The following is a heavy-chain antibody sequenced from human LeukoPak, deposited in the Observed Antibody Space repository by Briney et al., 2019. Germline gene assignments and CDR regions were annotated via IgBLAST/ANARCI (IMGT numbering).Heavy chain of an antibody. CDR1: GESFSGYY. V-gene: IGHV4-34*01. D-gene: IGHD6-6*01. CDR3: ARGEYSSSPGNWFDP. CDR2: INHSGST. J-gene: IGHJ5*02. Sequence: PSETLSLTCAVYGESFSGYYWSWIRQPPGKGLEWIGEINHSGSTNYNPSLKSRVTISVDTSKNQFSLKLSSVTAADTAVYYCARGEYSSSPGNWFDPWGQGTLVTVSS.